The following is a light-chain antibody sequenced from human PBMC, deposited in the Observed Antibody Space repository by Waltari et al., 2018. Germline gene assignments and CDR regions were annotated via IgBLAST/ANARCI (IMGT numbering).Light chain of an antibody. CDR2: RNT. J-gene: IGLJ2*01. CDR3: QTWDTNVPL. CDR1: ELGDRY. Sequence: SSELTQPPSVSVSPGQTATVTCSGDELGDRYASWYQQRPGQSPLLVIYRNTMPPSGIPGRFSCTNSGTTATLTTGRTPAMEDAYYYSQTWDTNVPLFGGGTKLTVL. V-gene: IGLV3-1*01.